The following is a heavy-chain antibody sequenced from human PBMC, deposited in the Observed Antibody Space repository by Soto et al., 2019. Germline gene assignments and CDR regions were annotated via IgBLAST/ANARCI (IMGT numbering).Heavy chain of an antibody. D-gene: IGHD3-3*01. CDR2: ISYDGSNK. Sequence: SLRLSCAASGFTFSSYAMHWVRQAPGKGLEWVAVISYDGSNKYYADSVKGRFTISRDNSKNTLYLQMNSLRAEDTAVYYCARDYYDFWSGYFDPWGQGTLVTVSS. V-gene: IGHV3-30-3*01. CDR1: GFTFSSYA. CDR3: ARDYYDFWSGYFDP. J-gene: IGHJ5*02.